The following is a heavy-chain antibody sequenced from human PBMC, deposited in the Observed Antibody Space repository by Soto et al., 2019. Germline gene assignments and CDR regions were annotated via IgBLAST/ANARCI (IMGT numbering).Heavy chain of an antibody. V-gene: IGHV2-5*02. CDR3: AHRFDWYYFDY. CDR1: GFSLSTSEVG. J-gene: IGHJ4*02. D-gene: IGHD3-9*01. Sequence: QITLKESGPTLVKPTQTLTLTCTFSGFSLSTSEVGVGWIRQPPGKALEWLALIYWDDDKRYSPSLKSRLTLTKDTSKNPVVLTMTNMDPVDTATYYCAHRFDWYYFDYWGQGTLVTVSS. CDR2: IYWDDDK.